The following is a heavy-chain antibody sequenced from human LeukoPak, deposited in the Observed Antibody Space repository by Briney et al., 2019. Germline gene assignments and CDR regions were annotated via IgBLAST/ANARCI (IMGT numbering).Heavy chain of an antibody. V-gene: IGHV1-69*08. J-gene: IGHJ6*02. CDR3: ARGTSIRGDDYHGMDV. CDR2: IIPILNTT. CDR1: GGTFSSYT. D-gene: IGHD3-10*01. Sequence: SVKVSCKASGGTFSSYTFNWVRQAPGQGPEWMGRIIPILNTTNYAQKLQDRVTIIADRSTSTTYMGLRGLRSEDTAVYYCARGTSIRGDDYHGMDVWGQGTTITVSS.